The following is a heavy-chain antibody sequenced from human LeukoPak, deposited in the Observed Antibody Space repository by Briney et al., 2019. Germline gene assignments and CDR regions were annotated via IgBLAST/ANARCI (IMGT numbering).Heavy chain of an antibody. CDR2: INPNSGGT. D-gene: IGHD6-13*01. CDR1: GGTFSSYA. V-gene: IGHV1-2*02. CDR3: ARERIAAAGKGHCDY. Sequence: ASVKVSCKASGGTFSSYAISWVRQAPGQGLEWMGWINPNSGGTNYAQKFQGRVTMTRDTSISTAYMELSRLRSDDTAVYYCARERIAAAGKGHCDYWGQGTLVTVSS. J-gene: IGHJ4*02.